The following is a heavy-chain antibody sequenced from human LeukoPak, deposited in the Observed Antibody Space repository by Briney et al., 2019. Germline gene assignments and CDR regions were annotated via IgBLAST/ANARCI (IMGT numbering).Heavy chain of an antibody. D-gene: IGHD3-10*01. CDR2: IFYSGST. CDR3: AKSNGYGLVDI. V-gene: IGHV4-59*12. Sequence: SETLSLTCTVSGGSISSFYWSWIRQPAGKGLEWIGNIFYSGSTYYSPSLKRRVTISLDTSRNQFSLKLNSVIAADTAVYYCAKSNGYGLVDIWGQGTVVTVSS. CDR1: GGSISSFY. J-gene: IGHJ3*02.